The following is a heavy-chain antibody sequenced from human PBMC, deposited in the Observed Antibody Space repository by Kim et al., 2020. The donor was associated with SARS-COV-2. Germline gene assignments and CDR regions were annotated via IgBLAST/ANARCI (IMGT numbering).Heavy chain of an antibody. V-gene: IGHV3-23*01. J-gene: IGHJ1*01. D-gene: IGHD3-10*01. CDR3: AKASSLGRGILAHFQH. Sequence: SVKGRFTISSDNSKNTLYLQMNSLRAEDTAVYYCAKASSLGRGILAHFQHWGQGTLVTVSS.